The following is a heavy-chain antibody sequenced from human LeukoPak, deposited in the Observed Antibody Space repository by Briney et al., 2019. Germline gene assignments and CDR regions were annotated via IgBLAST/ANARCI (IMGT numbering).Heavy chain of an antibody. CDR2: IYSRGDT. V-gene: IGHV3-53*01. CDR3: ARDAPQVPAAGVLAS. CDR1: GFTVSDNY. Sequence: GGSLRLSCAASGFTVSDNYMSWVRQAPGKGLEWVSVIYSRGDTYYANAVKGRFTFSRDISKNTLHLQMNGLRTEDTAMYYCARDAPQVPAAGVLASWGQGTLVIVSS. D-gene: IGHD6-13*01. J-gene: IGHJ5*02.